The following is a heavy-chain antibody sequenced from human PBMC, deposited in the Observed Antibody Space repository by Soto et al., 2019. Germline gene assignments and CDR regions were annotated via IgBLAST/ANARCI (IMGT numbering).Heavy chain of an antibody. V-gene: IGHV3-30*03. CDR1: GFTFSTYG. CDR2: ISYDGNYI. J-gene: IGHJ6*02. CDR3: ARGSKAGDGYNSVDYYYYGMDV. D-gene: IGHD5-12*01. Sequence: GGSLRLSCAVSGFTFSTYGMHWVRQAPGKGLEWVAVISYDGNYIYYADSVKGRFTISRDNSKYTLYLQMNSLRGEDTAVYYCARGSKAGDGYNSVDYYYYGMDVWGQGTTVTVSS.